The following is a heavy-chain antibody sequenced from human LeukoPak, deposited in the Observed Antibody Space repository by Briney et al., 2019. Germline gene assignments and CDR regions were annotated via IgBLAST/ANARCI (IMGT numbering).Heavy chain of an antibody. Sequence: SETLSLTCTVSGGSISNYYWTWIRQPPGKGLEWIGYVYYSGSTNYNPSLKSRVTMSVDTSKNQFSLKLSSVTAADTAVYYCARARAVATPFDYWGQGTLVTVSS. D-gene: IGHD5-12*01. CDR1: GGSISNYY. V-gene: IGHV4-59*12. CDR2: VYYSGST. CDR3: ARARAVATPFDY. J-gene: IGHJ4*02.